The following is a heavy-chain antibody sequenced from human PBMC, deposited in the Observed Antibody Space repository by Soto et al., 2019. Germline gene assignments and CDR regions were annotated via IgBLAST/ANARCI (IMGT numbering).Heavy chain of an antibody. CDR1: GFSLSTSGVG. Sequence: SGPTLVNPTQTLTLTCTFSGFSLSTSGVGVGWIRQPPGKALEWLALIYWDDDKRYSPSLKSRLTITKDTSKNQVVLTMTNMDPVDTATYYCAHRGPFWSGYCPPLGFWFDPWGQGTLVTVSS. J-gene: IGHJ5*02. D-gene: IGHD3-3*01. CDR2: IYWDDDK. CDR3: AHRGPFWSGYCPPLGFWFDP. V-gene: IGHV2-5*02.